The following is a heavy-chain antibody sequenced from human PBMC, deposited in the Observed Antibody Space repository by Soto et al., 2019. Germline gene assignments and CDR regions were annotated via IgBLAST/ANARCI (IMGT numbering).Heavy chain of an antibody. CDR2: ISYHGSDK. J-gene: IGHJ4*02. Sequence: QVQLVESGGGVVQPGRSLRLSCAASGFTFSNYGMHWVRQAPGKGLEWVAVISYHGSDKYYADSVKGRFTISIDNSKNTLYLQMDSLRAEDTAVYYCAKDHLTTTVTTVGYWGQGTLVTVSS. CDR1: GFTFSNYG. V-gene: IGHV3-30*18. D-gene: IGHD4-17*01. CDR3: AKDHLTTTVTTVGY.